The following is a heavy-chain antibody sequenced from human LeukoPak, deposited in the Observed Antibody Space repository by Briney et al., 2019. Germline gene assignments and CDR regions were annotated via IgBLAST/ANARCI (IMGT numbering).Heavy chain of an antibody. V-gene: IGHV3-33*01. CDR2: IWYDGSQK. J-gene: IGHJ1*01. CDR3: ARITTASADL. CDR1: GFTFSSHG. D-gene: IGHD5-18*01. Sequence: GGSLRLSCTASGFTFSSHGMHWVRQAPGKGLEWVAIIWYDGSQKYYADSVKGRFTISRDNSKNTLYLQMNSLRAEDTAVCYCARITTASADLWGQGTLLTVSS.